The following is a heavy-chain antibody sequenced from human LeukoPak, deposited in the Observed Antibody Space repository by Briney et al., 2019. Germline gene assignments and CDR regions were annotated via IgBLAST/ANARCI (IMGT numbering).Heavy chain of an antibody. CDR1: GFTFSSHG. D-gene: IGHD7-27*01. Sequence: GGSLRLSCAASGFTFSSHGMHWVRQAPGRGLEWVAVIWYDGSNKYYADSVKGRFTISRDNSKNTLYVEMNSLRAEDTAVYYCVRWGPDKAMDVWDKGTTVTVSS. CDR3: VRWGPDKAMDV. CDR2: IWYDGSNK. J-gene: IGHJ6*03. V-gene: IGHV3-33*01.